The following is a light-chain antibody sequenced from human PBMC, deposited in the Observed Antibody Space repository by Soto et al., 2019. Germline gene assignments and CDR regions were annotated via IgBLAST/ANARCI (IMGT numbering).Light chain of an antibody. CDR1: KLGDKY. J-gene: IGLJ2*01. CDR3: QAWDSSTAV. Sequence: SYEVTQPPSVSVSPGQTASITCSGDKLGDKYACWYQQKPGQSPVLVIYQDGKRPSGIPERFSGSNSGNTATLTISGTQAMDEADYYCQAWDSSTAVFGGGTKLTVL. CDR2: QDG. V-gene: IGLV3-1*01.